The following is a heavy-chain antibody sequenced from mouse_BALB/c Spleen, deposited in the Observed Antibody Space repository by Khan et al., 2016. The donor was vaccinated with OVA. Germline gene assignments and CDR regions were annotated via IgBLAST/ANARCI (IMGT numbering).Heavy chain of an antibody. Sequence: VQLKQSGAERRKPGASVRISCKAAGYSFTRYYMHWMKESHGKSVEWIGYIDHFNADTDCNQKFKGKATWTVDKASNTTYMHLTSLTSEDSAVYYCARGTFAYWGKGTLVTVAA. V-gene: IGHV1S135*01. J-gene: IGHJ3*01. D-gene: IGHD3-3*01. CDR2: IDHFNADT. CDR3: ARGTFAY. CDR1: GYSFTRYY.